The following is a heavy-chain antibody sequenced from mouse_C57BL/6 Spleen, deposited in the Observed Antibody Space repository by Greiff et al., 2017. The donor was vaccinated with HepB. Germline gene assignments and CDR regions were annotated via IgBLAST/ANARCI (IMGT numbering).Heavy chain of an antibody. CDR3: ARTESGGYFDV. CDR2: IHPNSGST. V-gene: IGHV1-64*01. Sequence: QVHVKQPGAELVKPGASVKLSCKASGYTFTSYWMHWVKQRPGQGLEWIGMIHPNSGSTNYNEKFKSKATLTVDKSSSTAYMQLSSLTSEDSAVYYCARTESGGYFDVWGTGTTVTVSS. CDR1: GYTFTSYW. J-gene: IGHJ1*03.